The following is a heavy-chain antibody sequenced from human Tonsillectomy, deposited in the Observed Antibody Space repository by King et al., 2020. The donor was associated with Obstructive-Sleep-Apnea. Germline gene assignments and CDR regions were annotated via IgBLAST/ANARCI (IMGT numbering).Heavy chain of an antibody. CDR1: GFTFSRYA. J-gene: IGHJ3*02. CDR2: ISYDGSNK. Sequence: VQLVESGGGVVQPGRSLRLSCAASGFTFSRYAIHWVRQAPGKGLEWVAVISYDGSNKYYADCVKGRITISRDNSKNTLYLQMNSLRAEDTAVYYCASGITMIPNDGFDIWGQGTMVTVSS. D-gene: IGHD3-22*01. CDR3: ASGITMIPNDGFDI. V-gene: IGHV3-30*04.